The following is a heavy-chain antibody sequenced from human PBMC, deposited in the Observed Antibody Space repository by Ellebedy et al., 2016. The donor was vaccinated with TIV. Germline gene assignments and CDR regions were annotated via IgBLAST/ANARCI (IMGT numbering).Heavy chain of an antibody. CDR2: INPNSGGT. V-gene: IGHV1-2*02. CDR1: GYTFTGYY. Sequence: ASVKVSXXASGYTFTGYYIHWVRQAPGQGLEWMGWINPNSGGTNYAQKFQGRVTMTRDTSISTAYMELSTLRSDDTAVYYCARGRNYVRYWGQGTLVTVSS. J-gene: IGHJ4*02. CDR3: ARGRNYVRY.